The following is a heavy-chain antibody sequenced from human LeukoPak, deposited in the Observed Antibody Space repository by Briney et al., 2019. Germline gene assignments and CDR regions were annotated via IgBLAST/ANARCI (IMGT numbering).Heavy chain of an antibody. CDR3: ASPELVIHYYFDY. V-gene: IGHV3-48*04. Sequence: PSGGSLRLSCAASGFTFSSYSMNWVRQAPGKGLEWVSYISSSSSTIYYADSVKGRFTISRDNAKNSLYLQMNSLRAEDTAVYYCASPELVIHYYFDYWGQGTLVTVSS. D-gene: IGHD3-9*01. CDR1: GFTFSSYS. CDR2: ISSSSSTI. J-gene: IGHJ4*02.